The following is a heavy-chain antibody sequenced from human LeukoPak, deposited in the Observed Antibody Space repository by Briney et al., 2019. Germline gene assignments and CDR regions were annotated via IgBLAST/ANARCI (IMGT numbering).Heavy chain of an antibody. J-gene: IGHJ2*01. Sequence: PSQTLSLTCAISGDSVSSNNATWNWIRQSPSGGLEWLGRTYYRSKWYNDYAVSVKSRITINPDTSKNQFSLQLNSVTPEDTAVYYCARDSWVSYWYFDLWGRGTLVTVSS. V-gene: IGHV6-1*01. CDR1: GDSVSSNNAT. CDR3: ARDSWVSYWYFDL. CDR2: TYYRSKWYN. D-gene: IGHD6-13*01.